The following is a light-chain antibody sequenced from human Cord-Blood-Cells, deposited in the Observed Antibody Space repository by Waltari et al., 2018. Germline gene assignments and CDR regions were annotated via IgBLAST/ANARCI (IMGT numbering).Light chain of an antibody. V-gene: IGLV3-1*01. Sequence: SYELTQPPSVSVSPGQTASITCSGDKLGDKYACWYQQKPGQSPVLVSYQDSKRPSGLPDRFSCSNSGNTATLTISGTQAMDEADYYCQAWDSSTVVFGGGTKLTVL. CDR3: QAWDSSTVV. CDR2: QDS. CDR1: KLGDKY. J-gene: IGLJ2*01.